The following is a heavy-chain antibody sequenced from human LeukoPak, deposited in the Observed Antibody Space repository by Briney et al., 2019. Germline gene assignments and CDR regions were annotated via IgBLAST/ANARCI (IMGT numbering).Heavy chain of an antibody. J-gene: IGHJ4*02. CDR2: INPSGGST. V-gene: IGHV1-46*01. CDR3: SGAILTGYYPHLDY. CDR1: GYTFTSYY. Sequence: ASVKVSCKASGYTFTSYYMHWVRQAPGQGLEWMGIINPSGGSTSYAQKFQGRVTMTRDTSTSTVYMGLSSLRSEDTAVYYCSGAILTGYYPHLDYWGQGTLVTVSS. D-gene: IGHD3-9*01.